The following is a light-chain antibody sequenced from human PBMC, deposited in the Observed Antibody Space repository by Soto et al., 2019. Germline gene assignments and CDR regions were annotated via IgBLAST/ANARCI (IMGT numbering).Light chain of an antibody. Sequence: QSVLTQPPSVSAAPGQRVTISCSGTSTNIGDNYVSWYQHLPGTAPKLVVYDNDRRPSELPARFSGSKSGTSATLVITGLQTGDEADYYCGTWDDSLVSYVFGTGTKLTVL. CDR2: DND. CDR3: GTWDDSLVSYV. V-gene: IGLV1-51*01. J-gene: IGLJ1*01. CDR1: STNIGDNY.